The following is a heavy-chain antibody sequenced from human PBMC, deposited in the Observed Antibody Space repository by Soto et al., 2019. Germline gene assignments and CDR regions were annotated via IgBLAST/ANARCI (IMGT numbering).Heavy chain of an antibody. CDR2: ISGSGGST. J-gene: IGHJ4*02. Sequence: EVQLLESGGGLVQPGGSLRLSCAASGFTFSSYAMSWVRQAPGKGLEWVSAISGSGGSTYYADSVKGRFTISRDNSKNTLNLQMNSLRAEDTAVYYCAKGWGYSGYEDASRDYWGQGTLVTVSS. CDR1: GFTFSSYA. D-gene: IGHD5-12*01. V-gene: IGHV3-23*01. CDR3: AKGWGYSGYEDASRDY.